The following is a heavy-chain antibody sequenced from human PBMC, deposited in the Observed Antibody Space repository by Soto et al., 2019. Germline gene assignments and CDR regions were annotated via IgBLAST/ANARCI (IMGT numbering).Heavy chain of an antibody. CDR1: GGSISSGDYY. Sequence: SETLSLTCTVSGGSISSGDYYWSWIRQPPGKGLEWIGYIYYSGGTYYNPSLKSRVTISVYTSKNTFSLKLIYVTAAATAVYYCARDHPVVPASIDDYYYGMDVWGQGTTVTVSS. CDR3: ARDHPVVPASIDDYYYGMDV. J-gene: IGHJ6*02. D-gene: IGHD2-2*01. CDR2: IYYSGGT. V-gene: IGHV4-30-4*01.